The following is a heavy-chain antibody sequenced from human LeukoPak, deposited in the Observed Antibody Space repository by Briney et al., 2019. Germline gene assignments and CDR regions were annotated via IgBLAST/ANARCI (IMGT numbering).Heavy chain of an antibody. CDR3: ASTTGSNYDFWSGYNFDY. D-gene: IGHD3-3*01. CDR2: IIPIFGTA. CDR1: GGTFSSYA. J-gene: IGHJ4*02. Sequence: SVKVSCKASGGTFSSYAISWVRQASGQGLEWMGRIIPIFGTANYAQKFQGRVTITTDESTSTAYMELSSLRSEDTAVYYCASTTGSNYDFWSGYNFDYWGQGTLVTVSS. V-gene: IGHV1-69*05.